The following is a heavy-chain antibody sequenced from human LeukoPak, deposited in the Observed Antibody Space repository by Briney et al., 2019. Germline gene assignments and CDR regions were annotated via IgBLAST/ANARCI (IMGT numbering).Heavy chain of an antibody. D-gene: IGHD3-10*01. CDR1: GFTFSSYE. Sequence: PGGSLRLSCVASGFTFSSYEMNWVRQAPGKGLEWVSYISSSGSTIYYADSVKGRFTISRDNAKNSLYLQMNSLRAEDTAVYYCASLLFMVRGVINYYYMDVWGKGTTVTISS. CDR3: ASLLFMVRGVINYYYMDV. J-gene: IGHJ6*03. CDR2: ISSSGSTI. V-gene: IGHV3-48*03.